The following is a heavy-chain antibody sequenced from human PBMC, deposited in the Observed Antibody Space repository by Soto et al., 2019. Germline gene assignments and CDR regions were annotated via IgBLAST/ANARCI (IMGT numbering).Heavy chain of an antibody. CDR3: ARNSRGYIYGYYFGS. V-gene: IGHV4-61*01. D-gene: IGHD5-18*01. J-gene: IGHJ4*02. CDR2: IYYTGTT. Sequence: SSTLYLTCTLPGCSVHNGSSYWSLRREPPGKGLEWIGYIYYTGTTNYNPSLKSHVTISVDTSKNQFSLKVKSVSAADTAVYFCARNSRGYIYGYYFGSWGQGTLVTVS. CDR1: GCSVHNGSSY.